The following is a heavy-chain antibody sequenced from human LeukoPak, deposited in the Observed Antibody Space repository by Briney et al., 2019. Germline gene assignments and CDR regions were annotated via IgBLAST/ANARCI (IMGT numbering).Heavy chain of an antibody. CDR2: MNPNSGNT. CDR1: GYTFTSCD. CDR3: ARSQAAAGNNWFDP. V-gene: IGHV1-8*01. J-gene: IGHJ5*02. Sequence: GASVKVSXKASGYTFTSCDINWVRQATGQGLEWMGWMNPNSGNTGYAQKFQGRVTMTRNTSISTAYMELSSLRSEDTAVYYCARSQAAAGNNWFDPWGQGTLVTVSS. D-gene: IGHD6-13*01.